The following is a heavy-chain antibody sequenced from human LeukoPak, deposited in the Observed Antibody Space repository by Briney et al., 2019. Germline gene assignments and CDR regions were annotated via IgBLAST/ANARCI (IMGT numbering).Heavy chain of an antibody. D-gene: IGHD1-26*01. CDR3: ARLFSYYYIDY. V-gene: IGHV4-38-2*02. J-gene: IGHJ4*02. Sequence: KASETLSLTCTVSGSSVSSGNYWGWIRQPPGKGLEWIGSIYHSGSTYYNPSLKSRVTISLDTSKNQFSLRLSSVTAADTAVYYCARLFSYYYIDYWGQGTLVTVSA. CDR1: GSSVSSGNY. CDR2: IYHSGST.